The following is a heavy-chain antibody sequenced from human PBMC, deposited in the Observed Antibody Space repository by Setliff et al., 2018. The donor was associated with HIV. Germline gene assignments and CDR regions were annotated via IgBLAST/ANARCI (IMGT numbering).Heavy chain of an antibody. Sequence: SLTCAVYGGSFSGSYWSWIRQPPGKGLEWIGELNYDGVTNHNPSLRSRVTISVDTSRKQWSLRLNSVTAADTAVCYCATTYCRGADCPQMYDYWGQGTLVTVSS. J-gene: IGHJ4*02. D-gene: IGHD2-21*02. CDR1: GGSFSGSY. V-gene: IGHV4-34*01. CDR3: ATTYCRGADCPQMYDY. CDR2: LNYDGVT.